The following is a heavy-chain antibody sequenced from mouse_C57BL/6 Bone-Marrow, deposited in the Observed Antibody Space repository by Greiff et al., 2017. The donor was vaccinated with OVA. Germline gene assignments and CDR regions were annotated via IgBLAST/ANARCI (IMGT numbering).Heavy chain of an antibody. CDR3: ARCYYYGSSYDAMDY. Sequence: QVHVKQPEAELVKPGASVKMSCKASGYTFTSYWITWVKQRPGQGLEWIGDIYPGSGSTNYNEKFKSKATLTVDTSASTAYMQLSSLTSEDSAVYYCARCYYYGSSYDAMDYWGQGTSVTVSS. V-gene: IGHV1-55*01. J-gene: IGHJ4*01. CDR2: IYPGSGST. CDR1: GYTFTSYW. D-gene: IGHD1-1*01.